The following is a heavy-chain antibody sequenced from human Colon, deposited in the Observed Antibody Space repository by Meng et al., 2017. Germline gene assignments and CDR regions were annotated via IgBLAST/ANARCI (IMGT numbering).Heavy chain of an antibody. CDR3: VRITPRVGLTGIDC. Sequence: GGSLRLSCAASGFTFSGYHMDWVRQAPGKGLEWVGRIRNKVSSNPTDYAASVKGRFTITREDSKNSLYLQMNSEETDDTAVYYCVRITPRVGLTGIDCWGQGTLVTVSS. CDR1: GFTFSGYH. CDR2: IRNKVSSNPT. V-gene: IGHV3-72*01. D-gene: IGHD1-26*01. J-gene: IGHJ4*02.